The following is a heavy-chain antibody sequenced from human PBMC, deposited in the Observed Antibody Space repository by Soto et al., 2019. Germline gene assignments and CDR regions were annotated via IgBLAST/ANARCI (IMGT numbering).Heavy chain of an antibody. J-gene: IGHJ6*02. CDR2: ISSSSSTI. V-gene: IGHV3-48*02. D-gene: IGHD6-19*01. CDR1: GSTFSSYS. Sequence: PGGSLRLSCAASGSTFSSYSMDWVRQAPGKGLEWVSYISSSSSTIYYADSVKGRFTISRDNAKNSLYLQMNSLRDEDTAVYYWGGGGRGSGWFYYYYGMDVWGQGTTVTVSS. CDR3: GGGGRGSGWFYYYYGMDV.